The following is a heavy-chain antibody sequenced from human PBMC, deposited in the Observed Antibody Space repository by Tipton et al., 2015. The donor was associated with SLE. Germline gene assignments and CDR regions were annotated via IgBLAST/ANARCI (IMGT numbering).Heavy chain of an antibody. CDR2: IYRSGST. J-gene: IGHJ5*02. Sequence: TLSLTCTVSGDSISSGYYWGWIRQPPGKGLEWIGSIYRSGSTYYNPSLKSRVTISVDTSKNQFSLKLSSVTAADTAVYYCARDLPPGISVADFGGWFDPWGQGTLVTVSS. V-gene: IGHV4-38-2*02. CDR3: ARDLPPGISVADFGGWFDP. CDR1: GDSISSGYY. D-gene: IGHD6-19*01.